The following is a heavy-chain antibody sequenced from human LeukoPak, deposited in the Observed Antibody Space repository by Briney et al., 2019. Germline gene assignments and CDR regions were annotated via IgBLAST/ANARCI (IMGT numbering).Heavy chain of an antibody. Sequence: SETLSLTCAVYGVSFSGYYWSWIRQPPGKGLEWIGEINHSGSTNYNPSLKSRVTISVDTYKNQFSLKLSSVTAADTAVYYCARVGRGFWSGYAARAFDIWGQGTMVTVAS. J-gene: IGHJ3*02. V-gene: IGHV4-34*01. D-gene: IGHD3-3*01. CDR3: ARVGRGFWSGYAARAFDI. CDR1: GVSFSGYY. CDR2: INHSGST.